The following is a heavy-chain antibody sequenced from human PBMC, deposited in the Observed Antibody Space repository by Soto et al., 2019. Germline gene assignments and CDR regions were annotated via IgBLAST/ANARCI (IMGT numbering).Heavy chain of an antibody. CDR2: ISGSGGST. CDR1: GFTFSSYA. D-gene: IGHD2-15*01. V-gene: IGHV3-23*01. Sequence: EVQLLESGGGLVQPGGSLRLSCAASGFTFSSYAMSWVRQAPGKGLEWVSAISGSGGSTYYADSVKGRFTISRDNTKNTLYLQMNSLRAEDTAVYYCAKTGGGIVVVVAALGYWGQGPLVTVSS. CDR3: AKTGGGIVVVVAALGY. J-gene: IGHJ4*02.